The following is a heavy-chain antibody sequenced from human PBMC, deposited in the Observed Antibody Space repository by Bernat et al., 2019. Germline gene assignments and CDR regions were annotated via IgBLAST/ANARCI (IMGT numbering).Heavy chain of an antibody. Sequence: QVQLVQSGAEVKKPGASVEVSCKASGYTFTSYGISWVRQAPGQGLEWMGWISAYNGNTNYAQKLQGRVTMTTDTSTSTAYMELRNLRSDDTAVYYCARATSGDTAMVEADYWGQGTLVTVSS. V-gene: IGHV1-18*01. CDR3: ARATSGDTAMVEADY. CDR2: ISAYNGNT. J-gene: IGHJ4*02. CDR1: GYTFTSYG. D-gene: IGHD5-18*01.